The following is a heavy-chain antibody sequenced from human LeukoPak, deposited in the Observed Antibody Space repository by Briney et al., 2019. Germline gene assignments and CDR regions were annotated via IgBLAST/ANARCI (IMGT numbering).Heavy chain of an antibody. CDR2: FDPEDGET. CDR3: TTDLDY. Sequence: ASVKVSCKASGYTLNELSIHWVQQAPGKGLEWMGGFDPEDGETIYAQKFRGRLTMTEDTSTDTAYMELSSLRSDDTAVYYCTTDLDYWGQGSLVTVSS. J-gene: IGHJ4*02. CDR1: GYTLNELS. V-gene: IGHV1-24*01.